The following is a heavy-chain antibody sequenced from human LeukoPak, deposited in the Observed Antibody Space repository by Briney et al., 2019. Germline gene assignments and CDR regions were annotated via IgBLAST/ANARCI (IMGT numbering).Heavy chain of an antibody. CDR1: GFTFSDHN. CDR2: IKNKTNSYTT. J-gene: IGHJ4*02. CDR3: ADLGTPY. Sequence: GGSLRLSCAASGFTFSDHNMDWVRQAPGKGLEWVGRIKNKTNSYTTRYAASVQGRFTISRDDLKISLYLQMNSLKAEYTAVYYCADLGTPYWGQGTLVTVSS. V-gene: IGHV3-72*01.